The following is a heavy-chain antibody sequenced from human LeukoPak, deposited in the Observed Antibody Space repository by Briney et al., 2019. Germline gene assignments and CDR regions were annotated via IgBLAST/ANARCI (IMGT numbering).Heavy chain of an antibody. J-gene: IGHJ4*02. CDR2: ISRSSIYK. D-gene: IGHD3-22*01. V-gene: IGHV3-21*01. CDR1: GFTFSNYN. Sequence: GGSLRLSCAASGFTFSNYNMNWVRQAPGKGLEWVSSISRSSIYKYYADSMKGRFTISRDNAKNSVYLQVNSVRAEDTAVYYCARGRYDSSGYYALFDYWGRGTLVTVSS. CDR3: ARGRYDSSGYYALFDY.